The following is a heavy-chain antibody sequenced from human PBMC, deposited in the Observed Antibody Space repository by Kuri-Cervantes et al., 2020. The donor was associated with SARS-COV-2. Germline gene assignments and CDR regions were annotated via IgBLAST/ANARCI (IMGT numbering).Heavy chain of an antibody. J-gene: IGHJ5*02. CDR1: GGTFSSYA. D-gene: IGHD6-13*01. Sequence: SVKVSCKASGGTFSSYAISWVRQAPGQGLEWMGGIIPIFGIANYAQKFQGRVTITADKSTSTAYMELSSLRAEDTAVYYCARVTGAISSSWYGGWFDPWARGPL. CDR3: ARVTGAISSSWYGGWFDP. V-gene: IGHV1-69*10. CDR2: IIPIFGIA.